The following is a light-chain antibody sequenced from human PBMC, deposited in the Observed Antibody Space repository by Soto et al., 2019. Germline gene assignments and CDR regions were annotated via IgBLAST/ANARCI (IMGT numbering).Light chain of an antibody. CDR3: ETWDSNTHTV. CDR1: SGHSSYI. Sequence: QLVLTQSSSASASLGSSVKLTCTLSSGHSSYIIAWHQQQPGNAHRSLMKLEGSGSYNKGSGVPDRFSGSSSGADRYLTIANLQFEDEADYYCETWDSNTHTVFGGGTKVTVL. J-gene: IGLJ3*02. CDR2: LEGSGSY. V-gene: IGLV4-60*02.